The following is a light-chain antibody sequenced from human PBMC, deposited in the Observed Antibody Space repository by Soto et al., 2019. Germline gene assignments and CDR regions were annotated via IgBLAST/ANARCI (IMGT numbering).Light chain of an antibody. CDR3: QQYNNWPPLT. V-gene: IGKV3-15*01. Sequence: EIVMTQSPATLSVSPGERATLSCRASQSVSSNLAWYQQKPGHAPRLLIYGASTRATGIPARFSGSGSGTEFTLTISSLRSEDFAVYYCQQYNNWPPLTFGGGTKVEIK. CDR2: GAS. J-gene: IGKJ4*01. CDR1: QSVSSN.